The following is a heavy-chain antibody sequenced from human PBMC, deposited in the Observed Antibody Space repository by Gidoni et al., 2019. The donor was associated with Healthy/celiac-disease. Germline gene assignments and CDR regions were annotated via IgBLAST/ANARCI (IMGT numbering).Heavy chain of an antibody. Sequence: EVQLLESGGGLVKPGGSLSLSCAASGFTFSSYSMNWVRQAPGKGLEWVSSISSSSSYIYYADSVKGRFTISRDNAKNSLYLQMNSLRAEDTAVYYCATSLSSWSTVTPMVWGQGTLVTVSS. CDR1: GFTFSSYS. CDR2: ISSSSSYI. CDR3: ATSLSSWSTVTPMV. J-gene: IGHJ4*02. V-gene: IGHV3-21*01. D-gene: IGHD6-13*01.